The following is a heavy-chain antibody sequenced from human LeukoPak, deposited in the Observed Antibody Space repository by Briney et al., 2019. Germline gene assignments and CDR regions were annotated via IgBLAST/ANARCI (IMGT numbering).Heavy chain of an antibody. J-gene: IGHJ4*02. D-gene: IGHD1-26*01. Sequence: SETLSLTCAVYGGSFSGYYWSWIRQPPGKGLEWTGEINHSGSTNYNPSLKSRVTISVDTSKNQFSLKLSSVTAADTAVFYCARENSGSYREFDYWGQGTLVTVSS. V-gene: IGHV4-34*01. CDR3: ARENSGSYREFDY. CDR1: GGSFSGYY. CDR2: INHSGST.